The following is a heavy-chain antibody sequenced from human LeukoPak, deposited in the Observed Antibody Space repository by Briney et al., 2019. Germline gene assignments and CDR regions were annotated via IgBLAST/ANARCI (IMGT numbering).Heavy chain of an antibody. D-gene: IGHD2-15*01. CDR1: GFTFSSYS. Sequence: GGSLRLSCAASGFTFSSYSMNWVRQAPGKGLEWVSSISSSSSYIYYADSVKGRFAISRDNAKNSLYLQMNSLRAEDTAVYYCARAGGHCSGGSCRESWFDPWGQGTLVTVSS. V-gene: IGHV3-21*01. CDR3: ARAGGHCSGGSCRESWFDP. J-gene: IGHJ5*02. CDR2: ISSSSSYI.